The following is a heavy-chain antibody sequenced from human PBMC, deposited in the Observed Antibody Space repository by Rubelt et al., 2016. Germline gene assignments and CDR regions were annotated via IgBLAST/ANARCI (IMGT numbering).Heavy chain of an antibody. CDR2: INHSGST. CDR3: ARGRSGYYGMDV. Sequence: QVQLQESGPGLVKPSETLSLTCTVSGGSISSYYWSWIRQPPGKGLEWIGEINHSGSTNYNPSLKSRVTISVDTSKNQFALKLSSVTAADTAVYYCARGRSGYYGMDVWGQGTTVTVSS. CDR1: GGSISSYY. V-gene: IGHV4-34*01. J-gene: IGHJ6*02.